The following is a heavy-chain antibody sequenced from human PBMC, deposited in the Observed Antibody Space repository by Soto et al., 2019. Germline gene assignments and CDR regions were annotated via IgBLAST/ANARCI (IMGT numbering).Heavy chain of an antibody. V-gene: IGHV3-30-3*01. CDR1: GFTFSSYA. Sequence: GGSLRLSCAASGFTFSSYAMHWVRQAPGKGLEWVAVISYDGSNKYYADSVKGRFTISRDNSKNTLYLQMNSLRAEDTAVYYCARAVGYDSSGYLTLWGQGTLVTVSS. CDR3: ARAVGYDSSGYLTL. J-gene: IGHJ4*02. D-gene: IGHD3-22*01. CDR2: ISYDGSNK.